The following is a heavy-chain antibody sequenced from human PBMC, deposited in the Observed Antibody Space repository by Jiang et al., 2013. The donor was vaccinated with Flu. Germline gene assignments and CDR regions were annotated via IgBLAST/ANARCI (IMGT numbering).Heavy chain of an antibody. V-gene: IGHV1-69*01. CDR1: GGTFSNYG. CDR2: IIPIFGTT. J-gene: IGHJ6*03. CDR3: ARRPSSSWGYYYYYIDV. Sequence: SGAEVKKPGSSVKVSCKASGGTFSNYGIGWVRQAPGQGLEWMGGIIPIFGTTTYTQKFQGRVTITADESTSTAYMELSSLRSEDTAVYYCARRPSSSWGYYYYYIDVWGKGDHGHRLL. D-gene: IGHD6-13*01.